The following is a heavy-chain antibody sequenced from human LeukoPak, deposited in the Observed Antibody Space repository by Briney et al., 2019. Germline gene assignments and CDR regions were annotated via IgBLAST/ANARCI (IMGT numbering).Heavy chain of an antibody. V-gene: IGHV1-18*01. D-gene: IGHD4-17*01. Sequence: ATVKVSCKASGYSFSTYGVNWVRQAPGQGLEWMGWISVYNGNTRCPQRFQGRVTMTTDTSTSTAYMELRSLRSDDTAVYYCARDIFHWGDYGDSFDYWGQGTLVTVSS. CDR3: ARDIFHWGDYGDSFDY. CDR2: ISVYNGNT. CDR1: GYSFSTYG. J-gene: IGHJ4*02.